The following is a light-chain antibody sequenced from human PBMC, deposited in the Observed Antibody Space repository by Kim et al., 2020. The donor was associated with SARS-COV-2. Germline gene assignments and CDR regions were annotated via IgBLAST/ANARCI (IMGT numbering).Light chain of an antibody. J-gene: IGLJ2*01. CDR1: NSNIGTKT. CDR2: YDD. CDR3: STWDVRLNVHV. V-gene: IGLV1-44*01. Sequence: QSVLTQPPSVSGTPGQRVSISCFGSNSNIGTKTVNWYRQLPGTAPTLLIYYDDRRPSGVPDRFSGSKSGTSASLAISGLQSEDEADYYCSTWDVRLNVHVFGGGTQLTVL.